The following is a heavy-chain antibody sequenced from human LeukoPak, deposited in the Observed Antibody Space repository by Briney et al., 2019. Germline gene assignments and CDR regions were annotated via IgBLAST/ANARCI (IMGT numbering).Heavy chain of an antibody. CDR2: INPNSGGT. J-gene: IGHJ5*02. CDR1: GYTFTGYY. V-gene: IGHV1-2*02. Sequence: GASVKVSCKAPGYTFTGYYMHWVRQAPGQGLEWMGWINPNSGGTNYAQKFQGRVTMTRDTSISTAYMELSRLRSDDTAVYYCARVMPGIAVRFDPWGQGTLVTVSS. CDR3: ARVMPGIAVRFDP. D-gene: IGHD6-19*01.